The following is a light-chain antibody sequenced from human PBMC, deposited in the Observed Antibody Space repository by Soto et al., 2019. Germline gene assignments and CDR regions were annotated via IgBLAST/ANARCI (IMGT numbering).Light chain of an antibody. J-gene: IGKJ4*01. Sequence: EIVLTQSPDTLSLSPGERGTLSCRASQSVGNSYLAWYQQKPGQAPRLLSYGASSRATGIPDRFSGSGSGTDFSLIISRLEPEDFAVYYCQQYGRSPSSFGGGTKVEIK. CDR1: QSVGNSY. V-gene: IGKV3-20*01. CDR2: GAS. CDR3: QQYGRSPSS.